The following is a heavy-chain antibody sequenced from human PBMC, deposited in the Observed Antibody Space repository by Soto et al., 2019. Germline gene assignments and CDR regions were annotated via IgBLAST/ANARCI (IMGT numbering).Heavy chain of an antibody. CDR1: GYNFKVYG. D-gene: IGHD4-17*01. Sequence: ASVKVSCKASGYNFKVYGISWVRQTPGQGLEWMGWINVHDGNTNFGERFKGRITLTTDKSTDTAYMELWSLRSDDTAMYYCARAAYAENNWIDTWGQGTQVTVSS. CDR3: ARAAYAENNWIDT. J-gene: IGHJ5*02. V-gene: IGHV1-18*01. CDR2: INVHDGNT.